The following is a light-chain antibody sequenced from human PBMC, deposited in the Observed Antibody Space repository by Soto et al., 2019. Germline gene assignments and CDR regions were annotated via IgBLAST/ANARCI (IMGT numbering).Light chain of an antibody. V-gene: IGLV2-23*01. CDR1: SSDVGSYNL. J-gene: IGLJ1*01. Sequence: QSALTQPDSVSGSPGQSITISCTGTSSDVGSYNLVSWYQQHPGKAPKVMIYEGSKRPSGVPYRFSGSKSGNTASLTISGLQAEDEADYYCCSYAGSSTYVFGTGTKLTVL. CDR2: EGS. CDR3: CSYAGSSTYV.